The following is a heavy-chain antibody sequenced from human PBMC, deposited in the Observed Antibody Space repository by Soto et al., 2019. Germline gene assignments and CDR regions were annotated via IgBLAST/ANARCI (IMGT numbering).Heavy chain of an antibody. CDR1: GGSFSGYY. J-gene: IGHJ4*02. D-gene: IGHD3-16*01. Sequence: SETLSLTCAVYGGSFSGYYWSWIRQPPGKGLEWIGEINHSGSTNYNPSLKSRVTISVDTSKNQFSLKLSSVTAADTAVYYCARGVVLLKVGGVSRRKAYYYFDYWGQGTLVTVSS. CDR3: ARGVVLLKVGGVSRRKAYYYFDY. CDR2: INHSGST. V-gene: IGHV4-34*01.